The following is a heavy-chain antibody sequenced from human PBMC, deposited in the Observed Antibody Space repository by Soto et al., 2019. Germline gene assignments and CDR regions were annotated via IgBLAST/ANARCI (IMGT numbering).Heavy chain of an antibody. CDR1: GYTFTSYG. CDR3: AREREVVTTYYYYYMDV. D-gene: IGHD3-22*01. CDR2: ISAYNGNT. Sequence: ASVKVSCKASGYTFTSYGISWLRQTPGQGLEWMGWISAYNGNTNYAQKLQGRVTMTTDTSTSTAYMELRSLRSDDTVVYFCAREREVVTTYYYYYMDVWGKGTTVTVSS. V-gene: IGHV1-18*01. J-gene: IGHJ6*03.